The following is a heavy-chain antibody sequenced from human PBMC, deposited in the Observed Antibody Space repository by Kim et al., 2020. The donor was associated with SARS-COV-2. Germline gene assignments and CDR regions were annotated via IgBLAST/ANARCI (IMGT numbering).Heavy chain of an antibody. J-gene: IGHJ4*02. Sequence: SETLSLTCAVYGGSFSGYYWSWIRQPPGKGLEWIGEINHSGSTNYNPSLKSRVTISVDTSKNQFSLKLSSVTAADTAVYYCAGRGYGSADYWGQGTLVTVSS. CDR2: INHSGST. CDR1: GGSFSGYY. CDR3: AGRGYGSADY. D-gene: IGHD3-10*01. V-gene: IGHV4-34*01.